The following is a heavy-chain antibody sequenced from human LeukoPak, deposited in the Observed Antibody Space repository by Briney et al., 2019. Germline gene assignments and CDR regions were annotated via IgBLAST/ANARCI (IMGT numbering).Heavy chain of an antibody. D-gene: IGHD2-2*02. CDR2: IYYSGST. CDR3: AREGAIPSLYGMDV. Sequence: SETLSLTCTVSGGSISRYYWSWIRQPPGKGLEWIGYIYYSGSTYYNPSLKSRVIISVDTSKNQFSLKLSSVTAADTAVYYCAREGAIPSLYGMDVWGQGTTVTVSS. CDR1: GGSISRYY. V-gene: IGHV4-59*06. J-gene: IGHJ6*02.